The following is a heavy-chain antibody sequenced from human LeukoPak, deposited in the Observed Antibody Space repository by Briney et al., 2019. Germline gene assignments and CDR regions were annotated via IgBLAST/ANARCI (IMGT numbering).Heavy chain of an antibody. D-gene: IGHD5-12*01. CDR2: INHSGST. CDR1: GGSFSGYY. J-gene: IGHJ6*03. Sequence: SETLSLTCAVYGGSFSGYYWSWIRQPPGKGLEWIGEINHSGSTNHNPSLKSRVTISVDTSKNQFSLKLSSVTAADTAVYYCARRSGYGYYYYMDVWGKGTTVTVSS. CDR3: ARRSGYGYYYYMDV. V-gene: IGHV4-34*01.